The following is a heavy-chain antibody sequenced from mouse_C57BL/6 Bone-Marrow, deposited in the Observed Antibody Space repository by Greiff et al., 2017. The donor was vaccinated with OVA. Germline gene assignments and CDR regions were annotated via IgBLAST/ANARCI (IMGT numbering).Heavy chain of an antibody. J-gene: IGHJ4*01. V-gene: IGHV1-59*01. CDR2: IDPSDSYT. Sequence: QVQLQQPGAELVRPGTSVKLSCKASGYTFTSYWMHWVKQRPGQGLEWIGVIDPSDSYTNYNQKFKGKATLTVDTSSSTAYMQRSSLTSEDSAVYYCARPRGAMDYWGQGTSVTVSS. CDR1: GYTFTSYW. CDR3: ARPRGAMDY.